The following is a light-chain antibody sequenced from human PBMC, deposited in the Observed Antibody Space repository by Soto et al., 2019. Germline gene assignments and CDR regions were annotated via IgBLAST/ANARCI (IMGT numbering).Light chain of an antibody. V-gene: IGKV3-20*01. Sequence: EFLLTQSTGTLSLSPGSRSTTSGMDIPTVRNNYLAWYQQKPGQANRLLIYDEYSRATGIQDRFSGGGSGTDFTLTIRRMEPEDFAVYYCKQFSSYQLTLGEGNKVDIK. J-gene: IGKJ4*01. CDR3: KQFSSYQLT. CDR2: DEY. CDR1: PTVRNNY.